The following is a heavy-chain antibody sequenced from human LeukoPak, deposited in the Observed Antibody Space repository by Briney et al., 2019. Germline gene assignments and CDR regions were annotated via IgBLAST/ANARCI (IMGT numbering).Heavy chain of an antibody. CDR1: GFSFYYYA. J-gene: IGHJ4*02. Sequence: GGSLRLSCAASGFSFYYYAMRWVRQAPGKGLEWVANIKNDGAVKNYVDSVKGRFTISRDNAKNSLYLQMNSLRAEDTAVYYCAKDSYSKGDFWGQGVLVTVSS. CDR2: IKNDGAVK. V-gene: IGHV3-7*01. CDR3: AKDSYSKGDF. D-gene: IGHD6-13*01.